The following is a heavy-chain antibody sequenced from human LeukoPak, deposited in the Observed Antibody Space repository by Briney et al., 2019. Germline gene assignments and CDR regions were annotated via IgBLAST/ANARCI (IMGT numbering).Heavy chain of an antibody. CDR1: GFTFSDHY. Sequence: PGGSLRLALSAAGFTFSDHYMDWVRQAPGKGTEWVGRIRNAANSYTTEYAASATGRFTISRDDSKNSLYLRMNSLKTEDTAVYYRTRVGAATEGFEYWGQGSLGTVSS. CDR3: TRVGAATEGFEY. D-gene: IGHD1-26*01. CDR2: IRNAANSYTT. J-gene: IGHJ4*02. V-gene: IGHV3-72*01.